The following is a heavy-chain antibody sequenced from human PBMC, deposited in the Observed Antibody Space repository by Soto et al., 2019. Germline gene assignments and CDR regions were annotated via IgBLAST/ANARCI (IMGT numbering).Heavy chain of an antibody. Sequence: QVQLVQSGAEVKKPGSSVKVSCKASGGTLSSYAISWVRQAPGQGLEWMGGLIAIFGTANYAQKFQGRVTLSVDDSTGTGYMELSSLRSEDTAVDYCARDLGSIFGETLFDSWGQGTLVTVSS. CDR3: ARDLGSIFGETLFDS. CDR2: LIAIFGTA. J-gene: IGHJ5*01. V-gene: IGHV1-69*12. CDR1: GGTLSSYA. D-gene: IGHD3-3*01.